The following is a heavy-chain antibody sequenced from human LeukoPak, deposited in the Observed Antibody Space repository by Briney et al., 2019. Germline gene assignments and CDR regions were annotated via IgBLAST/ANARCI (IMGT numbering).Heavy chain of an antibody. CDR1: GGSISSSSYY. V-gene: IGHV4-39*07. CDR3: AREGYYYDSSGYYSIDY. Sequence: PSETLSLTCAVSGGSISSSSYYWGWIRQPPGKGLEWIGSISYSGSTYYNSSLKSRVTISVDTSKNQFSLKLSSVTAADTAVYYCAREGYYYDSSGYYSIDYWGQGTLVTVSS. D-gene: IGHD3-22*01. CDR2: ISYSGST. J-gene: IGHJ4*02.